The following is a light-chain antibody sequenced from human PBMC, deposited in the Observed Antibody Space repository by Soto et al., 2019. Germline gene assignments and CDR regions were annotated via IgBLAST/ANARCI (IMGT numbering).Light chain of an antibody. CDR3: QHYSNNSWT. Sequence: DIQMTQSPATLSASVGDRVTITCRASQSISSWLAWYQQKPGKAPKLLIYDAPSLESGAPSRFSGSGSGTEFTLTISSLQPADFATYYCQHYSNNSWTFGQGTKVDI. J-gene: IGKJ1*01. CDR1: QSISSW. V-gene: IGKV1-5*01. CDR2: DAP.